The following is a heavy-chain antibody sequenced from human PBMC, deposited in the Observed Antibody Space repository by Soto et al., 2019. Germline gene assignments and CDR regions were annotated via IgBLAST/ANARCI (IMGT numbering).Heavy chain of an antibody. CDR3: ATEFRGYSYEA. D-gene: IGHD5-18*01. CDR1: GGSFSGYY. J-gene: IGHJ5*02. Sequence: QVQLQQWGAGLLKPSETLSLTCAVYGGSFSGYYWSWIRQPPGKGLEWIGEINHSGSTNYNPSLKSRVAISVDTSKNQFSLKLSSVTAADTAVYYCATEFRGYSYEAWGQGTLVTVFS. V-gene: IGHV4-34*01. CDR2: INHSGST.